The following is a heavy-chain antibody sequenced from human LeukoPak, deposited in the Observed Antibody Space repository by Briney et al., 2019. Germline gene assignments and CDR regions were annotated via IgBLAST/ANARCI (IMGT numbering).Heavy chain of an antibody. CDR3: AGGGQQWLVNWFDP. D-gene: IGHD6-19*01. J-gene: IGHJ5*02. Sequence: GGSLRLSCAASGFTFSSYWMSWVRQAPGKGLEWVANIKQDGSEKYYVDSVKGRFTISRDNAKNSLYLQMNSLRAEDTAVYYCAGGGQQWLVNWFDPWGQGTLVTVSS. CDR2: IKQDGSEK. V-gene: IGHV3-7*01. CDR1: GFTFSSYW.